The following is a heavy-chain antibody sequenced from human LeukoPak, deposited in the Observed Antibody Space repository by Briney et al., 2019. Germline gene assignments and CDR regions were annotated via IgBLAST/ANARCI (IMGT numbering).Heavy chain of an antibody. V-gene: IGHV1-69*05. Sequence: SVQVSCKASGGTFSSYAISWVRQAPGQGLEWMGRIIPIFGTENYVQKFQGRVTITTDESTSTSYMELSSLRSEDTAVYYCARWVTANLLDYWGQGTLVTVSS. D-gene: IGHD2-21*02. J-gene: IGHJ4*02. CDR3: ARWVTANLLDY. CDR1: GGTFSSYA. CDR2: IIPIFGTE.